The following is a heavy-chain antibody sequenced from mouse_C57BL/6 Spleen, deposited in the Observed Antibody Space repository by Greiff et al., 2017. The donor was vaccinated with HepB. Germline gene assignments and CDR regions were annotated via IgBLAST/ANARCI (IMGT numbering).Heavy chain of an antibody. CDR3: ARSGVYYYFDY. CDR1: GYTFTDYY. Sequence: QVQLQQSGAELVRPGASVKLSCKASGYTFTDYYINWVKQRPGQGLEWIARIYPGSGNTYYNEKFKGKATLTAEKSSSTAYMQLSSLTSEDSAVYFCARSGVYYYFDYWGQGTTLTVSS. V-gene: IGHV1-76*01. J-gene: IGHJ2*01. CDR2: IYPGSGNT. D-gene: IGHD1-1*01.